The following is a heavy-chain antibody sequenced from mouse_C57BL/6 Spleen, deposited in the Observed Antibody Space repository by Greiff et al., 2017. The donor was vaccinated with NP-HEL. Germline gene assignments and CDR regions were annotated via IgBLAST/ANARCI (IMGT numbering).Heavy chain of an antibody. V-gene: IGHV3-6*01. CDR3: ARWCDISGLYY. CDR1: GYSITSGYY. D-gene: IGHD3-3*01. J-gene: IGHJ2*01. Sequence: DVKLVESGPGLVKPSQSLSLTCSVTGYSITSGYYWNWIRQFPGNKLEWMGYISYDGSNNYNPSLKNRISITRDTSKNQFFLKLNSVTTEDTATYYCARWCDISGLYYWGQGTTLTVSS. CDR2: ISYDGSN.